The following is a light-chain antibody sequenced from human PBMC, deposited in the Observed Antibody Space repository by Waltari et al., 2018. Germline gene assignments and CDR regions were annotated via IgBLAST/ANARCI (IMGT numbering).Light chain of an antibody. CDR2: SAS. CDR3: QQYNVWPPWT. V-gene: IGKV3-15*01. CDR1: QGIHSD. Sequence: EVVMTQSPATLSVSPGERATLSCRASQGIHSDLAWYQQKPGQPPRLLIYSASTRATGVPARFTGSGSGTEFILTVSSLQPEDSAVYYCQQYNVWPPWTFGQGTKVEIK. J-gene: IGKJ1*01.